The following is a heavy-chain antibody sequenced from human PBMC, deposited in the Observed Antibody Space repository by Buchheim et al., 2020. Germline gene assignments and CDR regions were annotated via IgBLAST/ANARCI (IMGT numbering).Heavy chain of an antibody. CDR3: ARDLATDSSSWEARGNWFDP. Sequence: EVQLVESGGGVVRPGGSLRLSCAASGFTFDDYGMSWVRQAPGKGLEWVSGINWNGGSTGYADSVKGRFTISRDNAKNSLYLQRNSLRAEDTALYYCARDLATDSSSWEARGNWFDPWGQGTL. CDR2: INWNGGST. V-gene: IGHV3-20*04. J-gene: IGHJ5*02. CDR1: GFTFDDYG. D-gene: IGHD6-13*01.